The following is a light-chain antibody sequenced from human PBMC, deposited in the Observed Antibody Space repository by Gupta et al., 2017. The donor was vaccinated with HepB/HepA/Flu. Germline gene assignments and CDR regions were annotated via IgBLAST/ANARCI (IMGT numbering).Light chain of an antibody. Sequence: DIVMTQSPDSLAVSLGERATINCKSSQSVLYSSNNKNYLAGYQQKPGQTPKRLMYWASTRESGVPDRFSGSGSGTDFTLTISSLQAEDVAVYYCQQYYRTPRIFGQGTKMDIK. V-gene: IGKV4-1*01. CDR2: WAS. J-gene: IGKJ2*02. CDR1: QSVLYSSNNKNY. CDR3: QQYYRTPRI.